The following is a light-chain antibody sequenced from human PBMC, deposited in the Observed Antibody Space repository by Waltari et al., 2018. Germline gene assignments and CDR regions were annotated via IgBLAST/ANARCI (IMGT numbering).Light chain of an antibody. J-gene: IGKJ2*01. Sequence: DVVMTQSPLSLPVTLGQPASISCKSSQSLVHSNGNTYFQWFQKMPGQSPRRLIYTVSNRESGVPDRFSGIGSGTDFTLKISRVEAEDVGVYYCMQGTHWPYTFGQGTRLDIK. CDR2: TVS. V-gene: IGKV2-30*02. CDR1: QSLVHSNGNTY. CDR3: MQGTHWPYT.